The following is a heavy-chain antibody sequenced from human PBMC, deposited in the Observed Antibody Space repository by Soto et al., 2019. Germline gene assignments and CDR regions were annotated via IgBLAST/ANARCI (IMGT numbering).Heavy chain of an antibody. D-gene: IGHD6-13*01. CDR2: VDRTGST. V-gene: IGHV4-4*02. Sequence: QVQLQESGPGLVKPSGTLSLTCAVSGGSISTSNWWSWVRQPPGKGLEWIGEVDRTGSTNYNPSLEGPLTISVDKSKNQFSLKLTSVTAADTAVYYCARARATIAAAAIFDCWGQGTLVTVSS. J-gene: IGHJ4*02. CDR1: GGSISTSNW. CDR3: ARARATIAAAAIFDC.